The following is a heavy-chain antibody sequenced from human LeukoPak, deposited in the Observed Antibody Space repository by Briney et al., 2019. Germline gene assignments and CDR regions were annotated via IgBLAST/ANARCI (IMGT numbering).Heavy chain of an antibody. J-gene: IGHJ6*03. Sequence: SETLSLTCTISGDSISSTNYYWGWIRQPPGKGLEWIGTIYYSGSTYYNPSLQSRVTISVDTSKNQFSLKLSSVTAADTAVYYCSRLAVAGRTDYYYYMDVWGKETTVTVSS. CDR1: GDSISSTNYY. V-gene: IGHV4-39*01. CDR2: IYYSGST. CDR3: SRLAVAGRTDYYYYMDV. D-gene: IGHD6-19*01.